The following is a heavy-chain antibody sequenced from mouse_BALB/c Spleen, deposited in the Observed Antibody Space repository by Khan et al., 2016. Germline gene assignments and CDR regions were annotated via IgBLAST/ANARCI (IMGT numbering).Heavy chain of an antibody. CDR2: INSGSGGT. CDR1: EYAFTNFL. J-gene: IGHJ4*01. CDR3: ARYDGNYYALDY. Sequence: QVQLQQSGAELVRPGTSVKVSCKASEYAFTNFLIEWVKQRPGQGLEWIGVINSGSGGTNYNEKFKGKATLTAAKSSSTAYMQLSSLTSDDSAVYFCARYDGNYYALDYWGQGTSVTVSS. D-gene: IGHD2-3*01. V-gene: IGHV1-54*01.